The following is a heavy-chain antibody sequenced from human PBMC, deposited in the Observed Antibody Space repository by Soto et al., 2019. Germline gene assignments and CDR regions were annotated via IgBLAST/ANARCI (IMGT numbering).Heavy chain of an antibody. J-gene: IGHJ3*02. CDR2: IYTSGST. CDR3: ARIRRTVTSTPLGAFDI. D-gene: IGHD4-17*01. V-gene: IGHV4-4*07. CDR1: GGSLSNYY. Sequence: QVQLQESGPGLVKPSETLSLTCTVSGGSLSNYYWSWIRQPAGEGLEWIGRIYTSGSTNYNPSLKSRVTMSRDMTKHEFSLTLSSVTAADTAVYYCARIRRTVTSTPLGAFDIWGQGTMVTVSS.